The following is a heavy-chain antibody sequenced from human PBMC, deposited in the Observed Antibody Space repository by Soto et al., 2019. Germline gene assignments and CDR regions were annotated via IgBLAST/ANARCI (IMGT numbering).Heavy chain of an antibody. CDR1: GFSFISYI. D-gene: IGHD2-2*01. V-gene: IGHV3-48*02. Sequence: GGSLRLSCAASGFSFISYIMSWVRQSPGKGLEWVSYISNSGSVIHDADSVKGRFTISRDNAKNSLSLQMNSLRDEDTALYYCVRVYASNTFDLWGQGTVVTVSS. CDR2: ISNSGSVI. CDR3: VRVYASNTFDL. J-gene: IGHJ3*01.